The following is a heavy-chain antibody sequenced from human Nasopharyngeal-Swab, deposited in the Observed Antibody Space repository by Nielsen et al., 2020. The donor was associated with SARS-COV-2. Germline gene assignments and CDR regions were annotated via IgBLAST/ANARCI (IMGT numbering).Heavy chain of an antibody. V-gene: IGHV3-23*01. J-gene: IGHJ5*01. CDR2: ISISGDKT. CDR3: AQDDVPNDS. CDR1: GITFRYHA. Sequence: GESLKISCAASGITFRYHAWTWVRQAPGKGLEWVSAISISGDKTYYAGSVRGRFTISRDNSKNTLYLEMNSLSAGDTATYYCAQDDVPNDSWGQGTLVTVSS.